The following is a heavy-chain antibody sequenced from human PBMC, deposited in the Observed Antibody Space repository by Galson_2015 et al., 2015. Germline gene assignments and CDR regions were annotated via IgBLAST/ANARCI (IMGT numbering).Heavy chain of an antibody. CDR2: IYPGDSDT. CDR1: GYTFSTSW. D-gene: IGHD1-14*01. J-gene: IGHJ4*02. V-gene: IGHV5-51*01. CDR3: AKRTGGNPVPFDF. Sequence: QSGAEVKRPGESLQISCQGSGYTFSTSWIGWVRQKPGKGLEWMGNIYPGDSDTRYSPSFQGHVTISADKSISTAYLQWSGLRASDTAIYYCAKRTGGNPVPFDFWGQGTLVTVSS.